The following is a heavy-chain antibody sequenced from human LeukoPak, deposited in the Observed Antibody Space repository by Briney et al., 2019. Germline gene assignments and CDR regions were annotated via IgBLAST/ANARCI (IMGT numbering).Heavy chain of an antibody. CDR1: GGSISSGDYY. Sequence: SETLSLTCTVSGGSISSGDYYWRWIRQPPGKGLEWIGYIYYSGSTYYSPSLKSRVTISVDTSKNQFSLKLSSVTAADTAVYYCAAFWSGYSVYWGQGTLVTVSS. CDR3: AAFWSGYSVY. J-gene: IGHJ4*02. V-gene: IGHV4-30-4*01. D-gene: IGHD3-3*01. CDR2: IYYSGST.